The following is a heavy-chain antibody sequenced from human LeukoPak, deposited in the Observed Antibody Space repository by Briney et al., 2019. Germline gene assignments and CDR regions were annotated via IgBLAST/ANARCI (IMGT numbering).Heavy chain of an antibody. CDR1: GFTFSSYG. Sequence: PGGSLRLSCAASGFTFSSYGMHWVRQAPGKGLEWVAVISYDGSNKYYADSVKGRFTISRDNSKNTLYLQMNSLRAEDTAVYYCAKDLGGSGSYPYYWGQGALVTVSS. D-gene: IGHD3-10*01. J-gene: IGHJ4*02. V-gene: IGHV3-30*18. CDR2: ISYDGSNK. CDR3: AKDLGGSGSYPYY.